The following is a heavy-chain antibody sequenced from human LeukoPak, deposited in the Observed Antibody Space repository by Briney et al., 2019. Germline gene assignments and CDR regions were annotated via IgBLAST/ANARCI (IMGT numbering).Heavy chain of an antibody. D-gene: IGHD3-9*01. Sequence: SETLSLTCAVYGGSFSGYYWSWIRQPPGKGLEWIGEINHSGSTNYNPSLKSRVTISVDTSKNQFSLKLSSVTAADTAVYYCARHPPIRYFDWLLSGDFDYWGQGTLVTVSS. CDR2: INHSGST. CDR1: GGSFSGYY. V-gene: IGHV4-34*01. J-gene: IGHJ4*02. CDR3: ARHPPIRYFDWLLSGDFDY.